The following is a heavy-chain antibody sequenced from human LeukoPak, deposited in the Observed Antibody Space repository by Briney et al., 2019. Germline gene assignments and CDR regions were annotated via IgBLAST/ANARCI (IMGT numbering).Heavy chain of an antibody. Sequence: PGGSLRLSCAASGFTFSSYWMSWVRQAPGKGLEWVANIKQDGSEKYYVDSVKGRFTISRDNAKNSLYLQMNSLRAEDTAVYYCARTSHSYGYGRYYFDYWGQGTLVTVSS. CDR3: ARTSHSYGYGRYYFDY. V-gene: IGHV3-7*01. D-gene: IGHD5-18*01. CDR2: IKQDGSEK. J-gene: IGHJ4*02. CDR1: GFTFSSYW.